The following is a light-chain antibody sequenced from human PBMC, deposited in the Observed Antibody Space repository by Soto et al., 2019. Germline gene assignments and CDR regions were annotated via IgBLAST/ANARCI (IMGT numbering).Light chain of an antibody. Sequence: DIQMTQSLSTLSASVGDRVTITCRASQSISSWLAWYQQKPGKAPKLLIYDASSLESGVPSRFSGSGSGTEFTLTITSLQPNDFATYYCQQNNFYFGRGTKVD. J-gene: IGKJ3*01. CDR2: DAS. CDR3: QQNNFY. CDR1: QSISSW. V-gene: IGKV1-5*01.